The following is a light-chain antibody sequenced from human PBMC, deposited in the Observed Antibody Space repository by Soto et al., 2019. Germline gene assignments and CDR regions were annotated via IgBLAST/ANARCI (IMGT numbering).Light chain of an antibody. CDR1: QSVSSN. V-gene: IGKV3-15*01. Sequence: EIAITPSPATLSVSPVERATLSCRASQSVSSNLAWYQQKPGQAPRLLIYGASTRATGIPARFSGSGSGTEFTLTISSLQSEDFAVYYCQQYNNWPPKKFGQGTKVDIK. CDR2: GAS. J-gene: IGKJ1*01. CDR3: QQYNNWPPKK.